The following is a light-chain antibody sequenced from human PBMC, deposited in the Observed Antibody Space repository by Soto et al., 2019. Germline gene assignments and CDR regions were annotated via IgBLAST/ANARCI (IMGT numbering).Light chain of an antibody. CDR1: QSVSSIY. CDR2: GAS. J-gene: IGKJ1*01. V-gene: IGKV3-20*01. CDR3: QQYSSSLET. Sequence: IVLTQSPGTLSLSPGESATLYCRASQSVSSIYLAWYQQKPGQAPRLLIYGASRRAPGIPDRFSGSGSGTDFTLTISRLEPEDFAVYYCQQYSSSLETFGQGTKVDIK.